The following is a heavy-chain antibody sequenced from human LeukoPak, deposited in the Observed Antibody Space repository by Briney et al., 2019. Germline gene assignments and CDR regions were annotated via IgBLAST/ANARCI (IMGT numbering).Heavy chain of an antibody. CDR1: GFIVSSNS. V-gene: IGHV3-53*01. CDR3: ARRAGAYSHPYDY. CDR2: IYTDNT. D-gene: IGHD4/OR15-4a*01. Sequence: GGSLRHSCTVSGFIVSSNSMSWVRQAPGKGLEWVSFIYTDNTHYSDSVKGRFTISRDNSKNTLYLQMNSLRAEDTAVYYCARRAGAYSHPYDYWGQGTLVTVSS. J-gene: IGHJ4*02.